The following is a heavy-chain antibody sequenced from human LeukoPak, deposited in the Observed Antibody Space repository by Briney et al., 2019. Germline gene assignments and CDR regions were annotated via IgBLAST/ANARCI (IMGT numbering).Heavy chain of an antibody. V-gene: IGHV4-59*01. D-gene: IGHD2-15*01. CDR3: ATLGYCTGGNCYQDDF. CDR2: IYYSGST. J-gene: IGHJ4*02. Sequence: SETLSLTCTVSGGSISSYYWSWIRQPPGKGLEWIGYIYYSGSTNYNPSLKSRVTISVDTSKNQFSLKLSSVTAADTAVYYCATLGYCTGGNCYQDDFWGQGTLVTVSS. CDR1: GGSISSYY.